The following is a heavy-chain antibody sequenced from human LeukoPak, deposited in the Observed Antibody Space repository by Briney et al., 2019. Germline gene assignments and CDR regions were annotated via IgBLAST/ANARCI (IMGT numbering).Heavy chain of an antibody. CDR1: GGSVRGYY. Sequence: SETLSLTCVVSGGSVRGYYWGWIRQPPGRGLEWVGYVYYSGSTNYNPSFKSRITISVDTSRNQFSLQLSSVTAADTAVYYCARIHRYCSGGACYVLDNWGQGTLVAVSS. CDR2: VYYSGST. D-gene: IGHD2-15*01. V-gene: IGHV4-59*02. J-gene: IGHJ4*02. CDR3: ARIHRYCSGGACYVLDN.